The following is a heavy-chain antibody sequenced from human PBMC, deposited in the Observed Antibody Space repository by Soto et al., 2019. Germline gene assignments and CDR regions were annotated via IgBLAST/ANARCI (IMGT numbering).Heavy chain of an antibody. CDR1: GFSFGVSGVG. Sequence: SGPTLVNPTQALTLTCTFSGFSFGVSGVGVGWIRQPPGRALEWLGLVFWNDDKRYSPSLESRLTLTKDTSNNQVVLTVTNLDPGDTGTYYCARAYTYDFDHWGQGTLVTVSS. D-gene: IGHD2-21*01. CDR3: ARAYTYDFDH. J-gene: IGHJ4*02. V-gene: IGHV2-5*01. CDR2: VFWNDDK.